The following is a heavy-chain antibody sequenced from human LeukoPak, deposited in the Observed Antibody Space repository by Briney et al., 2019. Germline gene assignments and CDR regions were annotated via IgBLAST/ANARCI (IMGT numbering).Heavy chain of an antibody. CDR2: ISGSGGST. D-gene: IGHD3-3*01. CDR3: AKDDPYVLWNAYRDRVY. Sequence: GGSLRLSCAASGFTFSNYAMSWVRQAPGRGLEWVSAISGSGGSTYYADSVKGRFTISRDNSKDTLYLQMNSLRAEDTAVYYCAKDDPYVLWNAYRDRVYWGQGTLVTVSS. J-gene: IGHJ4*02. V-gene: IGHV3-23*01. CDR1: GFTFSNYA.